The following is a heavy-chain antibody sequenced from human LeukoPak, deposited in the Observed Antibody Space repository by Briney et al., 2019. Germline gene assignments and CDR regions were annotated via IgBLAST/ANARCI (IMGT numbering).Heavy chain of an antibody. D-gene: IGHD3-16*01. Sequence: GGSLRLSCAASGFNFADTWMNWVRQAPGKGLEWVAVFSYDGSTKYYADSVKGRFTISRDNSKSTLFLQMNSLRTEDTAVYYCASAYNYDYVKWGQGTLVTVSS. CDR3: ASAYNYDYVK. CDR1: GFNFADTW. V-gene: IGHV3-30*03. J-gene: IGHJ4*02. CDR2: FSYDGSTK.